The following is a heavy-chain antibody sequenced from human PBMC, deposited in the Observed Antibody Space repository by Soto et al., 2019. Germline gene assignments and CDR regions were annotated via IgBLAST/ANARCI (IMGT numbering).Heavy chain of an antibody. CDR3: ARGNYGPLDY. V-gene: IGHV1-2*02. CDR1: GYPFTDLY. D-gene: IGHD3-10*01. CDR2: IDPRSGAS. Sequence: QVQLVQSGADVKRPGASVRVSCKPSGYPFTDLYIHWVRLAPGLGLEWMGWIDPRSGASRKTQKFQGRFTLTRDTSTSTVYMELFSLRSDDTAVYYCARGNYGPLDYWGQGTLVTVSS. J-gene: IGHJ4*02.